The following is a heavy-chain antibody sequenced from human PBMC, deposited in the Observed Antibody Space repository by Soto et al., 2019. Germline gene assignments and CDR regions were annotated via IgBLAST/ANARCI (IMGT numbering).Heavy chain of an antibody. CDR3: VRDWSTFWGMDV. Sequence: GESLKISCAASGFTFSTYWMNWVRQAPGKGLEWVANIKQDGSEKYYVDSVKGRFAISRDNAKDSLFLQMNNLRAEDTAVYYCVRDWSTFWGMDVWGQGTTVTV. V-gene: IGHV3-7*01. J-gene: IGHJ6*02. CDR1: GFTFSTYW. CDR2: IKQDGSEK.